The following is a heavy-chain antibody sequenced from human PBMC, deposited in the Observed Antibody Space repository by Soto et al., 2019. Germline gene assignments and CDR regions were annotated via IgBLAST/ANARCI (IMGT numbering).Heavy chain of an antibody. CDR2: IYSDGTT. J-gene: IGHJ5*02. CDR1: GFTVSSNY. CDR3: ARGVAGYTAMDTGWFDP. D-gene: IGHD5-18*01. Sequence: PGGSLRLSCAASGFTVSSNYMSWVRQAPGKGLECVSVIYSDGTTYYADSVKGRFTISRDNSKNTLYLQMNSLRAEDTAVYYCARGVAGYTAMDTGWFDPWGQGALVTVSS. V-gene: IGHV3-66*01.